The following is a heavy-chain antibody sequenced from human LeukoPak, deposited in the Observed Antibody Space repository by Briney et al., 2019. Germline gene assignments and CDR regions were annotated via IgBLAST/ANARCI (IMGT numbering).Heavy chain of an antibody. CDR2: INKDGSEK. CDR1: GFTAHTYW. D-gene: IGHD5-18*01. V-gene: IGHV3-7*01. CDR3: ARGIKYTYESYYCDY. Sequence: TGGSLRLSCEASGFTAHTYWMSWVRQAPGKGLEWVANINKDGSEKYYVDSVKGRFTISRDYAKNSLVLQMNGLRAEDTAVYYCARGIKYTYESYYCDYWGQGTLVTVSS. J-gene: IGHJ4*02.